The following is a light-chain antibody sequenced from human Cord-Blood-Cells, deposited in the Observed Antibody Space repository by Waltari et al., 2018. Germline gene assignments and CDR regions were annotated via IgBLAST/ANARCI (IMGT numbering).Light chain of an antibody. Sequence: DIQTTQSTSSLSASLGARLTITCQASQDISNYLNWYQQKPGKAPKLLIYDASNLETGVPSRFSGSGSGTDFTFTISSLQPEDIATYYCQQYDNLPYTFGQGTKLEIK. CDR3: QQYDNLPYT. V-gene: IGKV1-33*01. CDR1: QDISNY. J-gene: IGKJ2*01. CDR2: DAS.